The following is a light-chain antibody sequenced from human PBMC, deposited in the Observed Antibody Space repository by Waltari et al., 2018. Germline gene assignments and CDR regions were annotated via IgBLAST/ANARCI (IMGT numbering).Light chain of an antibody. CDR1: KWGDKY. CDR3: QAWDSSTAV. J-gene: IGLJ3*02. CDR2: QDS. Sequence: SYYLTQPPSVSVSPGQTASITCSGDKWGDKYVCWYQQKPGQSPVLVIYQDSKRPAGIPERFSGSNSGNAATLTISGTQAMDEADYYCQAWDSSTAVFGGGTKLTVL. V-gene: IGLV3-1*01.